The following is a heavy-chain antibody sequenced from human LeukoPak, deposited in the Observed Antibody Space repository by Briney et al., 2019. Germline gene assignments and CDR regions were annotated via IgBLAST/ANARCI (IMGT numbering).Heavy chain of an antibody. CDR1: GGSISSHY. CDR2: IYYSGST. J-gene: IGHJ6*03. V-gene: IGHV4-59*11. D-gene: IGHD3-3*01. Sequence: SETLSLTCTVSGGSISSHYWSWIRQPPGKGLEWIGYIYYSGSTNYNPSLKRRVTISVDTSKNQFSLKLSSVTAADTAVYYCARDTFWDFWSGARRYYYYYMDVWGKGTTVTVSS. CDR3: ARDTFWDFWSGARRYYYYYMDV.